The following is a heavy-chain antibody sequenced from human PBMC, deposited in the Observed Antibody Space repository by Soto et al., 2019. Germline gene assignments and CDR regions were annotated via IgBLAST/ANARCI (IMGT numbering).Heavy chain of an antibody. J-gene: IGHJ4*02. V-gene: IGHV3-23*01. CDR1: GFTFSSYA. D-gene: IGHD6-6*01. CDR2: ISGSGGST. CDR3: AKAGASSSRSEVEMYFDY. Sequence: GGSLRLYCAASGFTFSSYAMSWVRQAPGKGLEWVSAISGSGGSTYYADSVKGRFTISRDNSKNTLYLQMNSLRAEDTAVYYCAKAGASSSRSEVEMYFDYWGQGTLVTVSS.